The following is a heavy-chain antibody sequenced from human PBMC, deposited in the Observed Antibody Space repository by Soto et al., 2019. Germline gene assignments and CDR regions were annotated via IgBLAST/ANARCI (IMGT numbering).Heavy chain of an antibody. CDR3: SRSITGTVSYYYGMDV. CDR1: GGTFSSYA. Sequence: QVQLVQSGAEVKKPGSSVKVSCKASGGTFSSYAISWVRQAPGQGLEWMGGIIPIFATADYAQKFQGRVTITADESTSTAYMELSSLRSEDTAVYYFSRSITGTVSYYYGMDVWGQGTTDTVSS. D-gene: IGHD1-20*01. CDR2: IIPIFATA. J-gene: IGHJ6*02. V-gene: IGHV1-69*12.